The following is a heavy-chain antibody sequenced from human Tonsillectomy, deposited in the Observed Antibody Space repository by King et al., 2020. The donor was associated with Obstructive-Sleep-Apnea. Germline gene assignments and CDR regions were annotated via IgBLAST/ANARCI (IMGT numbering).Heavy chain of an antibody. Sequence: QLVQSGAEVRKPGESLRISCKGSGYGFTHYWIAWVRQMPGKGLESMGIIYPGDSDTRYSPSFQVQVTISVDTSLTTAYLQWNSLKASDTATYYCASYLGGAFEIWGQGTMVTVSS. CDR1: GYGFTHYW. CDR2: IYPGDSDT. J-gene: IGHJ3*02. V-gene: IGHV5-51*01. CDR3: ASYLGGAFEI. D-gene: IGHD4-23*01.